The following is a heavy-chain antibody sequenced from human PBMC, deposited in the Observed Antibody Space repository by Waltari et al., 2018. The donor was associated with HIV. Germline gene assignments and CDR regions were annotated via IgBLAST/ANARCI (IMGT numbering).Heavy chain of an antibody. CDR2: IDSYGTNT. Sequence: QVQLVESGGGVVQPGGSLRLSCAASGFTFSSYGMHWVRQAPGQGLEGVAFIDSYGTNTYVRDPVKGRVTISRDNSKNTLHMQMISLRGEDTAVFYCAKELDYSSSSSGWYFDLWGRGTLVTVSA. CDR3: AKELDYSSSSSGWYFDL. V-gene: IGHV3-30*02. D-gene: IGHD6-6*01. J-gene: IGHJ2*01. CDR1: GFTFSSYG.